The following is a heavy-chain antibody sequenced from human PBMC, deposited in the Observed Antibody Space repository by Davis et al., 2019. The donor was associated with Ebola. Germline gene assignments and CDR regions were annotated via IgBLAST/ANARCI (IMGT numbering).Heavy chain of an antibody. Sequence: GESLKTSCAASAFTFSNYEMNWIRQAPGKGLEWVSYISESSTTIYYADSVRGRFTISRDNARNSLFLQMHSLRAEDTAVYYCATVKWGLLFFRWGQGTLVTVSS. V-gene: IGHV3-48*03. D-gene: IGHD2-21*01. CDR1: AFTFSNYE. J-gene: IGHJ4*02. CDR3: ATVKWGLLFFR. CDR2: ISESSTTI.